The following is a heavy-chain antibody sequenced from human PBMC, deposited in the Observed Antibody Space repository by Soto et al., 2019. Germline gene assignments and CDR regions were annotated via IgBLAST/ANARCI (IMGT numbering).Heavy chain of an antibody. V-gene: IGHV4-39*01. CDR3: SRSQPGRFTDFGIAPPPFDS. D-gene: IGHD3-3*01. CDR2: IYYSGST. J-gene: IGHJ4*02. CDR1: GGSISSSSYY. Sequence: SETLSLTCTVSGGSISSSSYYWGWIRQPPGKGLEWIGSIYYSGSTYYNPSLKSRVTISVDTSKNQFSLKLSSVTAADTAVYYFSRSQPGRFTDFGIAPPPFDSWGQGTLVTVSS.